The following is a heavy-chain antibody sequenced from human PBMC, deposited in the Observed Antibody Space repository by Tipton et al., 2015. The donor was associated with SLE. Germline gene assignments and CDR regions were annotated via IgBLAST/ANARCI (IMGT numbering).Heavy chain of an antibody. CDR3: ARDGGAFDI. J-gene: IGHJ3*02. V-gene: IGHV4-59*01. CDR2: IYYSGST. Sequence: TLSLTYTVSGGPISSYYWSWIRQPPGKGLEWIGYIYYSGSTNYNPSLKSRVNISIDTSKNQFSLNLNSVTAADTAMYYCARDGGAFDIWGQGTMVTVSS. CDR1: GGPISSYY.